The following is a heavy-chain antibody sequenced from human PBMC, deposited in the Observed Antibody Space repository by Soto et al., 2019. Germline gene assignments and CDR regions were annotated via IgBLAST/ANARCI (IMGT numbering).Heavy chain of an antibody. D-gene: IGHD3-9*01. V-gene: IGHV4-39*01. CDR2: IYYSGST. CDR3: ARVYDILTGYYTDYYYYGMDV. CDR1: GGSISSSSYY. J-gene: IGHJ6*02. Sequence: PSETLSLTCTVSGGSISSSSYYWGWIRQPPGKGLEWIGSIYYSGSTYYNPSLKSRVTISVDTSKNQFSLKLSSVTAADTAVYYCARVYDILTGYYTDYYYYGMDVWGQGTTVTVSS.